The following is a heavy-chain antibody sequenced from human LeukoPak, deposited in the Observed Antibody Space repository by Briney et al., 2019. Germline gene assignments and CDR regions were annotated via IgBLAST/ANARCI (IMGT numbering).Heavy chain of an antibody. D-gene: IGHD1-26*01. Sequence: GASLQISCKGSGSIFTSYWIGCVRQLPGKGLEWMGIIYPGDSDTRYSPSFQGQVTISADKSISTAYLQWSSLKASDTAMYYCARTSYSGSYQYYFDYWGQGTLVTVSA. CDR3: ARTSYSGSYQYYFDY. CDR2: IYPGDSDT. V-gene: IGHV5-51*01. J-gene: IGHJ4*02. CDR1: GSIFTSYW.